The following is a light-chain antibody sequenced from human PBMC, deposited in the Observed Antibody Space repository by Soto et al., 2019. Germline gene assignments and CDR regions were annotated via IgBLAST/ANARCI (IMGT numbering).Light chain of an antibody. J-gene: IGKJ1*01. V-gene: IGKV1-5*01. CDR1: QSISSW. CDR2: DAS. CDR3: QQYNSYSPWT. Sequence: DINMTQSPSTLSASVGDRVTITCRASQSISSWLAWYQQKPGKAPKLLIFDASSLESGVPSRFSGSGSGTEFTLTISSLQPDDFATYYCQQYNSYSPWTFGQGTKVDIK.